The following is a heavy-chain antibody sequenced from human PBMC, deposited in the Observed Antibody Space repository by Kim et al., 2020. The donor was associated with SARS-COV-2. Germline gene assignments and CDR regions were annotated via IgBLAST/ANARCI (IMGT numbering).Heavy chain of an antibody. D-gene: IGHD2-2*01. CDR3: AKYCSSTSCYYYYGMDV. CDR2: IIPIFGTA. CDR1: GGTFSSYA. J-gene: IGHJ6*02. Sequence: SVKVSCKASGGTFSSYAISWVRQAPGQGLEWMGGIIPIFGTANYAQKFQGRVTITADESTSTAYMELSSLRSEDTAVYYCAKYCSSTSCYYYYGMDVWGQGTTVTVSS. V-gene: IGHV1-69*13.